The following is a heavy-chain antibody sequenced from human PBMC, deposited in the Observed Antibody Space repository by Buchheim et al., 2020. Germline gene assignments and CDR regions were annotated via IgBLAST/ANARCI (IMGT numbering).Heavy chain of an antibody. V-gene: IGHV3-33*01. J-gene: IGHJ4*02. D-gene: IGHD3-22*01. CDR1: GFTFSSYG. CDR3: AREQYYYDSSGYLFGY. CDR2: IWYDGSNK. Sequence: QVQLVESGGGVVQPGRSLRLSCAASGFTFSSYGMHWVRQAPGKGLEWVAVIWYDGSNKYYADSVKGRFTISRDNSKHTLYLQMNSLRAEDTAVYYCAREQYYYDSSGYLFGYWGQGTL.